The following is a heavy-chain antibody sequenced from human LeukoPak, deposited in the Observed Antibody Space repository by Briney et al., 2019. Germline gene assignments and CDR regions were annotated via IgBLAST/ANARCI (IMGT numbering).Heavy chain of an antibody. Sequence: PLETLSLTCTVSGGSISSYYWSWIRQPPGKGLEWIGYIYYSGSTNYNPSLKSRVTISVDTSKNQFSLKLYSVTAADTAVYYCARADPLWFGELSGAFDIWGQGTMVTVSS. D-gene: IGHD3-10*01. CDR2: IYYSGST. CDR1: GGSISSYY. V-gene: IGHV4-59*12. CDR3: ARADPLWFGELSGAFDI. J-gene: IGHJ3*02.